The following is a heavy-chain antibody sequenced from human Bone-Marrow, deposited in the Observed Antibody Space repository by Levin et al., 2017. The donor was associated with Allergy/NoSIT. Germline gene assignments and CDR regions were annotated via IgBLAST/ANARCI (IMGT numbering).Heavy chain of an antibody. Sequence: GGSLRLSCAASGLTRSSYWMHWLRQAPGKGLVWVSRINSDGSITNYADSVKGRFTISRDNAKNTLYLQMNSLRAEDTAVYYCTPHYYWGQGTLVTVSS. CDR2: INSDGSIT. CDR1: GLTRSSYW. J-gene: IGHJ4*02. CDR3: TPHYY. V-gene: IGHV3-74*01.